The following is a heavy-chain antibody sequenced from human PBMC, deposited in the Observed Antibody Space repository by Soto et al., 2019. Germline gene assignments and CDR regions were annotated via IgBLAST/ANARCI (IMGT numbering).Heavy chain of an antibody. J-gene: IGHJ6*03. CDR2: IYSGGST. CDR3: ARGVPEGGYYYYYMDV. Sequence: EVQLVESGGGLVQPGGSLRLSCAASGFTVSSNYMSWVRQAPGKGLEWVSVIYSGGSTYYADYVKGRFTISRDNSKNTLYLQMNSLRAEDTAVYYCARGVPEGGYYYYYMDVWGKGTTVTVSS. V-gene: IGHV3-66*01. D-gene: IGHD3-16*01. CDR1: GFTVSSNY.